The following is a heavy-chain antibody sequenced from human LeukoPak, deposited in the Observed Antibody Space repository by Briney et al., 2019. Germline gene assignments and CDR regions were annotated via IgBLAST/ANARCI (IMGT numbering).Heavy chain of an antibody. CDR3: ARRGSGGNWFDP. CDR2: IYNSGST. D-gene: IGHD2-15*01. V-gene: IGHV4-39*01. Sequence: SETLSLTCSVSGASITSSSFHWGWIRQSPGKGLEWIGNIYNSGSTYYNSSLKSRVIISVDTSKSQFSLTLSSVTVADTAVYYCARRGSGGNWFDPWGQGILVTVSS. CDR1: GASITSSSFH. J-gene: IGHJ5*02.